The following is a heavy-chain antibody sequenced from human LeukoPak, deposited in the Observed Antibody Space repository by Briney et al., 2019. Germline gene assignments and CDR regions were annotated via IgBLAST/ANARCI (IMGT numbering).Heavy chain of an antibody. CDR2: IIPVLNIT. CDR3: ARDQGLTAPPPYGLDA. CDR1: GGTFSTSA. Sequence: SVQVSCKTSGGTFSTSAITWVRQAPGQGLEWMGRIIPVLNITTYAQRFQGRVTITADTSTSTVYMELSSLRSEETAVYYCARDQGLTAPPPYGLDAWGQGTTVIVSS. D-gene: IGHD5-18*01. J-gene: IGHJ6*02. V-gene: IGHV1-69*04.